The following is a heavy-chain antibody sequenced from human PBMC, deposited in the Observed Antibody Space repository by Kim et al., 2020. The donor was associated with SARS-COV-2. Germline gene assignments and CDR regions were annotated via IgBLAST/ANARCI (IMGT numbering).Heavy chain of an antibody. CDR3: ARDYPYDSSGYYPMGYWYFDL. CDR2: ISSSSSYI. D-gene: IGHD3-22*01. V-gene: IGHV3-21*01. Sequence: GGSLRLSCAASGFTFSSYSMNWVRQAPGKGLEWVSSISSSSSYIYYADSVKGRFTISRDNAKNSLYLQMNSLRAEDTAVYYCARDYPYDSSGYYPMGYWYFDLWGRGTLVTVSS. J-gene: IGHJ2*01. CDR1: GFTFSSYS.